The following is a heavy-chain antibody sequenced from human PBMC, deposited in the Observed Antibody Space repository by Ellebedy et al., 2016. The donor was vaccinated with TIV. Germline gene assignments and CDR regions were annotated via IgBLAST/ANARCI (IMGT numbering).Heavy chain of an antibody. CDR3: ARDRSSSWAEMVY. D-gene: IGHD6-13*01. CDR2: IWYDGSNK. Sequence: GESLKISCAASGFTFSSYGMHWVRQAPGKGLEWVAVIWYDGSNKYYADSVKGRFTISRDNSKNTLYLQMNSLRAEDTAVYYCARDRSSSWAEMVYWGQGTLVTVSS. V-gene: IGHV3-33*01. CDR1: GFTFSSYG. J-gene: IGHJ4*02.